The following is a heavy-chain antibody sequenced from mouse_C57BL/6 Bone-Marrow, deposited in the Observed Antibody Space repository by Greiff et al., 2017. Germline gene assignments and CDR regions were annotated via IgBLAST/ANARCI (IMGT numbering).Heavy chain of an antibody. J-gene: IGHJ1*03. V-gene: IGHV5-4*01. Sequence: EVQRVESGGGLVKPGGSLKLSCAASGFTFSSYAMSWVRQTPEKRLEWVATISDGGSYTYYPDNVKGQFTISRDNAKNNLYLQMSHLKSEDTAMYYCARGRYIWYFDVWGTGTTVTVSS. D-gene: IGHD2-14*01. CDR1: GFTFSSYA. CDR2: ISDGGSYT. CDR3: ARGRYIWYFDV.